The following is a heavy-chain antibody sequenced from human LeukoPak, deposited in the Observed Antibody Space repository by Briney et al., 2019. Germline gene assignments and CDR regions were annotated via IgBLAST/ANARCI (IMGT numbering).Heavy chain of an antibody. Sequence: GGSLRLSCAASGFTFSGSAMHWVRRASGKGLEWVGRIRSKAKNYETTYDPSVKGRFAISRDDSKNTALLQMNGLKTEDTAMYYCTRPNYGDYAEDYWGQGTLVTVSS. V-gene: IGHV3-73*01. CDR1: GFTFSGSA. CDR3: TRPNYGDYAEDY. J-gene: IGHJ4*02. CDR2: IRSKAKNYET. D-gene: IGHD4-17*01.